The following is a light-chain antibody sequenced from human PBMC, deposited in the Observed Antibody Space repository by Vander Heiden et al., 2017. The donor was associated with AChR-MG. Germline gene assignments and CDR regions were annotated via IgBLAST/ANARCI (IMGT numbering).Light chain of an antibody. J-gene: IGKJ4*01. CDR1: QTISDY. Sequence: DIQMTQSPSSLSASVGDRVTITCRAGQTISDYLNWYQHKPGKAPELLIFGASRLQSGVPSSFSGSGSGTDFTLTINGLQPEDFATYYCQQSYNTSLSFGGGTKVEIK. CDR2: GAS. CDR3: QQSYNTSLS. V-gene: IGKV1-39*01.